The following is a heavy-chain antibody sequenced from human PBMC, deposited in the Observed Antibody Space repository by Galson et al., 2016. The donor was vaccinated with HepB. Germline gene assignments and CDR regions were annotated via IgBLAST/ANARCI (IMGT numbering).Heavy chain of an antibody. Sequence: LRLSCAASGFSFSTYAMSWVRQAPGKGLEWVSGISGSGGHTYCADSVKGRFTISRDNARNTLYLQMNSLRVEDTAVYYCAKGALYCSRTTCYPIDYWGQGTLVTVSS. D-gene: IGHD2-2*01. J-gene: IGHJ4*02. CDR3: AKGALYCSRTTCYPIDY. V-gene: IGHV3-23*01. CDR1: GFSFSTYA. CDR2: ISGSGGHT.